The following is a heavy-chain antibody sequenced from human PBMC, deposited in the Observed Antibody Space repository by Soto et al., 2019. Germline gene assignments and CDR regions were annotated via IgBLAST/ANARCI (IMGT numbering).Heavy chain of an antibody. CDR1: GGSISSSSYY. CDR3: ASVVPAAIFGMDV. J-gene: IGHJ6*02. V-gene: IGHV4-39*01. D-gene: IGHD2-2*01. Sequence: SSETLSLTCTVSGGSISSSSYYWGWIRQPPGKGLEWIGSIYYSGSTYYNPSLKSRVTISVDTSKNQFSLKLSSVTAADTAVYYCASVVPAAIFGMDVWGQGTTVTVSS. CDR2: IYYSGST.